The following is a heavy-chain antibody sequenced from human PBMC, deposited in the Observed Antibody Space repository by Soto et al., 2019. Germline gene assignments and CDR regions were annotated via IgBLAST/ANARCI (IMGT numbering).Heavy chain of an antibody. CDR1: GGTFSSYA. V-gene: IGHV1-69*01. Sequence: QVQLVQSGAEVQKPGSSVKVSCKASGGTFSSYAISWVRQAPGQGLEWMGGIIPIFGTANYAQKFQGRVTITADESTSTAYMELSSLRSEDTAVYYCASNVRALYNWNYNWFDPWGQGTLVTVSS. CDR2: IIPIFGTA. CDR3: ASNVRALYNWNYNWFDP. J-gene: IGHJ5*02. D-gene: IGHD1-7*01.